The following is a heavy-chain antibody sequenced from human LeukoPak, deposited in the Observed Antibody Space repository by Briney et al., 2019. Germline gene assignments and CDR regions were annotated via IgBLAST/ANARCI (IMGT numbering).Heavy chain of an antibody. CDR3: AATMGHIVVVVAATPREDLAFDI. CDR2: IVVGSGNT. V-gene: IGHV1-58*02. J-gene: IGHJ3*02. Sequence: SVKVSCKASGFTFTSSAMQWVRQARGQRLEWIGWIVVGSGNTNYAQKFQERVTITRDMSTSTAYMELSSLRSEDTAVYYCAATMGHIVVVVAATPREDLAFDIWGQGTMVTISS. CDR1: GFTFTSSA. D-gene: IGHD2-15*01.